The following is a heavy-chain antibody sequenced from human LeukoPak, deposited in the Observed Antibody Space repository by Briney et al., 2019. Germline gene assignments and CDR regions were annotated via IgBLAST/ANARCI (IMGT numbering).Heavy chain of an antibody. CDR1: GYTLTQLS. CDR2: FDPEDGET. J-gene: IGHJ4*02. V-gene: IGHV1-24*01. CDR3: ATDLRVAFDY. Sequence: ASVKVSCKVSGYTLTQLSMHWVRQAPGTRREGTGGFDPEDGETIYAQNFQGRVTMTEDTSNHTAYIHLSSLRSEDTAVYCCATDLRVAFDYWGQGTLVTVSS.